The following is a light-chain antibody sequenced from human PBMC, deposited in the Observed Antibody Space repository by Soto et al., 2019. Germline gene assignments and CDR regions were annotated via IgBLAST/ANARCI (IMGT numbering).Light chain of an antibody. J-gene: IGKJ1*01. V-gene: IGKV1-39*01. CDR2: AVF. CDR1: QSISSY. Sequence: DIQMTQSPSSLSASVGDRVTITCRASQSISSYLNWYQQKPGKAPKLLIYAVFTLQSGVPSRFSGSGSGTDFTLTISSLQPEDYATYSCQQSYSTPWTFGQGTKVEIK. CDR3: QQSYSTPWT.